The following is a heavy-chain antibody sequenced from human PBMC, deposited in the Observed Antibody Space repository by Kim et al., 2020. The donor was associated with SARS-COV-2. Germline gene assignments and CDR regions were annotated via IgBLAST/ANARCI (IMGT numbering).Heavy chain of an antibody. D-gene: IGHD6-19*01. Sequence: PKSRVTLSVDTSKNQFSLKRSSVTAADTAVYYCARKGRGYSSGWYLYFDYWGQGTLVTVSS. V-gene: IGHV4-39*01. CDR3: ARKGRGYSSGWYLYFDY. J-gene: IGHJ4*02.